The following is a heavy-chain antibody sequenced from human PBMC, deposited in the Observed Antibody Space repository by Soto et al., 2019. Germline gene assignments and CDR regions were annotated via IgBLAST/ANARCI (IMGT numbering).Heavy chain of an antibody. V-gene: IGHV3-23*01. J-gene: IGHJ4*02. Sequence: GGSLRLSCAASGFTFSSYAMSWVRQAPGKGLEWASAISGSGGSTYYADSVKGRFTISRDNSKNTLYLQMNSLRAEDTAVYYCTILEVAGIDYWGQGTLVTVSS. D-gene: IGHD6-19*01. CDR3: TILEVAGIDY. CDR2: ISGSGGST. CDR1: GFTFSSYA.